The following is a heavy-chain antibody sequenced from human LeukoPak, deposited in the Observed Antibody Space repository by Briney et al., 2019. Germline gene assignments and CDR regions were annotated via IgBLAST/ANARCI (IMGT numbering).Heavy chain of an antibody. D-gene: IGHD3-10*01. CDR1: GFTFSNHA. V-gene: IGHV3-30-3*01. J-gene: IGHJ4*02. CDR3: AREFEITMVRGVIAPFDY. CDR2: ISYDGSNK. Sequence: GGSLRLSCAASGFTFSNHAMHWVRQAPGKGLEWVAVISYDGSNKKYADSVKGRFTISRDNSKNTLYLQMNSLRAEDTAVYYCAREFEITMVRGVIAPFDYWGQGTLVTVSS.